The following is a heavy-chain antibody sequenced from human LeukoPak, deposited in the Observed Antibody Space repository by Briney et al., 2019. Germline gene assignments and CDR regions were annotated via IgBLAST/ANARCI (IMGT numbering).Heavy chain of an antibody. CDR1: GFPFSNYG. CDR3: AKDKGREGDY. CDR2: ISADGIDK. J-gene: IGHJ4*02. V-gene: IGHV3-30*18. Sequence: GGSLRLSCAASGFPFSNYGMHWVRQAPGKGLEWVAVISADGIDKYYADSVKGRFTISRDNSKYTLYLQMSSLRPEDTAVYYCAKDKGREGDYWGQGNLVTVSS.